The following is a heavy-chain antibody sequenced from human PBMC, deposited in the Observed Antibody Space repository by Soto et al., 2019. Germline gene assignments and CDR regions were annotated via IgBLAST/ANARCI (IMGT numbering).Heavy chain of an antibody. CDR1: GYTFTSYA. CDR3: ARGRLFNDY. CDR2: ITGGNNT. J-gene: IGHJ4*02. Sequence: QVHLVQSGAEVRKPGASVKISCRASGYTFTSYAIHWVRLAPGHGLEWMGWITGGNNTKYSQTFMGRVSIRSHTSASTAYMELSSLRSEDTALYFCARGRLFNDYWGQGTLVTVSS. D-gene: IGHD3-22*01. V-gene: IGHV1-3*01.